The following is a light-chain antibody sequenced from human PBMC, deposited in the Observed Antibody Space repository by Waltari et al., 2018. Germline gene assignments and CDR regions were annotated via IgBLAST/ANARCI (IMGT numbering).Light chain of an antibody. J-gene: IGKJ4*01. V-gene: IGKV3-11*01. CDR3: QQRSSWPLT. Sequence: EIVLTQSPATLSLSPGERATLSCRASESVSRYLVWYQQKRGQAPRLLIYDASNRATGIPARFSGSGSGTDFTLTISGLEPEDSAVYYCQQRSSWPLTFGGGTKVEI. CDR2: DAS. CDR1: ESVSRY.